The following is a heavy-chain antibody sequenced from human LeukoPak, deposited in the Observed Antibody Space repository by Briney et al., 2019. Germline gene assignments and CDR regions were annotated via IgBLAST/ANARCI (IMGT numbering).Heavy chain of an antibody. CDR1: GFTFSSYS. CDR3: ARVRFSGRYYYYMDV. J-gene: IGHJ6*03. V-gene: IGHV3-21*01. D-gene: IGHD6-19*01. Sequence: GFLRLSCAASGFTFSSYSMNWVRQAPGKGLEWVSSISSSSSYIYYADSVKGRFTISRDNAKNSLYLQMNSLRAEDTAVYYCARVRFSGRYYYYMDVWGKGTTVTVSS. CDR2: ISSSSSYI.